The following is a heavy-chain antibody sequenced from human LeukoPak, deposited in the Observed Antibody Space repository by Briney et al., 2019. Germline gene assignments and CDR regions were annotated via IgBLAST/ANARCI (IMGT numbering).Heavy chain of an antibody. J-gene: IGHJ4*02. CDR2: IIPIFGTA. Sequence: SVKVSCKASGYTFTSYAISWVRQAPGQGLEWMGRIIPIFGTANYAQKFQGRVTITTDESTSTAYMELSSLRSEDTAVYYCARDPQLYCSGGSCYERGHLPDNFDYWGQGTLVTVSS. CDR3: ARDPQLYCSGGSCYERGHLPDNFDY. CDR1: GYTFTSYA. D-gene: IGHD2-15*01. V-gene: IGHV1-69*05.